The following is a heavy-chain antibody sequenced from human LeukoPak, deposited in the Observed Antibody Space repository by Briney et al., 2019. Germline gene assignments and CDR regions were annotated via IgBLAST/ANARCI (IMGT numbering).Heavy chain of an antibody. Sequence: SETLSLTCTVSGGPISSYYWSWIRQPPGKGLEWTGYIYYSGRTNYNPSLKSRVTISVDTSKNQFSLKLSSVTAADTAVYYCARGPNRYYFDYWGQGTLVTVSS. CDR3: ARGPNRYYFDY. CDR1: GGPISSYY. V-gene: IGHV4-59*01. J-gene: IGHJ4*02. D-gene: IGHD2/OR15-2a*01. CDR2: IYYSGRT.